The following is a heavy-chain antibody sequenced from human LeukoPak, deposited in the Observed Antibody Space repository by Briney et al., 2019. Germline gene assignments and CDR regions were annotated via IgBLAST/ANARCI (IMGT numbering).Heavy chain of an antibody. CDR3: AKYDFWSGTRRTFDP. J-gene: IGHJ5*02. CDR1: GFTFSSYA. D-gene: IGHD3-3*01. CDR2: ISYDGGNK. V-gene: IGHV3-30-3*02. Sequence: GGSLRLSCAASGFTFSSYAMHWVRQAPGKGLEWVAVISYDGGNKYYADSVKGRFTISRDNSKNTLYLQMNSLRAEDTAVYYCAKYDFWSGTRRTFDPWGQGTLVTVSS.